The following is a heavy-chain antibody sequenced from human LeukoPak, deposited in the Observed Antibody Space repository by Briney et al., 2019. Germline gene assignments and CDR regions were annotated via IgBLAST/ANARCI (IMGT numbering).Heavy chain of an antibody. Sequence: GGSLRLSCAASGFTFSSDAMHCVRQAPGRGLEWGAVILYVGSNKYYADSVKGRFTMSRDNSKNTLYLQMTSLRAEDTAVYSCARLLAPYYDSSGYLDYWGQGTLVTVSS. CDR1: GFTFSSDA. D-gene: IGHD3-22*01. CDR2: ILYVGSNK. V-gene: IGHV3-30*01. CDR3: ARLLAPYYDSSGYLDY. J-gene: IGHJ4*02.